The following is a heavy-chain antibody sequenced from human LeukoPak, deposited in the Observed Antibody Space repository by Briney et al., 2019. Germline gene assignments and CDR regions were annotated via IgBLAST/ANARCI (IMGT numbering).Heavy chain of an antibody. J-gene: IGHJ4*02. CDR1: RYTFTGYY. CDR3: ASYPSSSPPFDY. V-gene: IGHV1-2*02. CDR2: INPNTGDT. Sequence: ASVKVSCKASRYTFTGYYMHWVRQAPGQGFEWMGWINPNTGDTNYAQKFQGRVTMTRDTTISAAFMELTRLTSDDTAVYYCASYPSSSPPFDYWGQGTLVTVSS. D-gene: IGHD6-6*01.